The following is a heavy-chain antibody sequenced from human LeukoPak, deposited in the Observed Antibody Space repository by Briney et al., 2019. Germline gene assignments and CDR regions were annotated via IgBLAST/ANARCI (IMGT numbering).Heavy chain of an antibody. J-gene: IGHJ4*02. D-gene: IGHD3-10*01. CDR1: GGSISSSNW. CDR2: ILHSGSA. CDR3: ARDRWDDSGSLDS. Sequence: SEILSLTCAVSGGSISSSNWWSWVRQPPGKGLEWIGEILHSGSANYNPSLESRVTISMDKSKNQFSLRLNSVIAADTAVYYCARDRWDDSGSLDSWGQGTVVTVSS. V-gene: IGHV4-4*02.